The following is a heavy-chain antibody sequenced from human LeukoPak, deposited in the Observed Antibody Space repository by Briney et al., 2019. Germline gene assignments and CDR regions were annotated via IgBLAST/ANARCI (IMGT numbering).Heavy chain of an antibody. Sequence: KPSETLSLTCAVYGGSSSGYYWSWIRQPPGKGLEWIGEINHSGSTNYNPSLKSRVTISVDTSKNQFSLKLSPVTAADTAVYYCARAQKLRYFDWSPGWFDPWGQGTLVTVSS. D-gene: IGHD3-9*01. V-gene: IGHV4-34*01. CDR3: ARAQKLRYFDWSPGWFDP. J-gene: IGHJ5*02. CDR1: GGSSSGYY. CDR2: INHSGST.